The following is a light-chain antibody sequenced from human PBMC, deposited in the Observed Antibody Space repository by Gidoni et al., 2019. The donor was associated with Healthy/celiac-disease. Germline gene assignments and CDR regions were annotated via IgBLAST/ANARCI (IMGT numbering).Light chain of an antibody. CDR3: QQYDNLPALT. Sequence: DIQMPQSPSSLSASVGDRVTITCQASQDISNYLNWYQQKPGKAPKLLIYDAANLDTVVPSRCRGRGSGTDFTFTISSLQPEDIATYYCQQYDNLPALTFGGGTKVEIK. CDR1: QDISNY. J-gene: IGKJ4*01. CDR2: DAA. V-gene: IGKV1-33*01.